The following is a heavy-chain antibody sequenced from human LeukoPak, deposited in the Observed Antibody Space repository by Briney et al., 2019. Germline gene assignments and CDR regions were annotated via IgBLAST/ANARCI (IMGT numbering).Heavy chain of an antibody. CDR3: ARGGIGGCFAP. CDR1: GGSFSGYY. J-gene: IGHJ5*02. Sequence: PSETLSLTCAVYGGSFSGYYWSWIRQPPGKGLEWIGEINHSGSTNYNPSLKSRVTISVDTSKNQFSLKLSSVTAADTAVYYCARGGIGGCFAPWGQETLVTVSS. CDR2: INHSGST. V-gene: IGHV4-34*01.